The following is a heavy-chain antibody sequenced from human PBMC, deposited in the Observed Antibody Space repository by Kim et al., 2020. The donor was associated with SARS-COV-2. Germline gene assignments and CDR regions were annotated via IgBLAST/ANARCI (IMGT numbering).Heavy chain of an antibody. V-gene: IGHV3-20*04. CDR1: GFTFDDYG. J-gene: IGHJ5*02. D-gene: IGHD3-10*01. CDR2: INWNGGST. Sequence: GGSLRLSCAASGFTFDDYGMSWVRQAPGKGLEWVSGINWNGGSTGYADSVKGRFTISRDNAKNSLYLQMNSLRAEDTALYYCARDITMVQGVTRGDWFDPWGQGTLVTVSS. CDR3: ARDITMVQGVTRGDWFDP.